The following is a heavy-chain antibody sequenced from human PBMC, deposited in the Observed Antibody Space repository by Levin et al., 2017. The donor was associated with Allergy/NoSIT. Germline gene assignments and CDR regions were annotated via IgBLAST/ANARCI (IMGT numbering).Heavy chain of an antibody. D-gene: IGHD3-10*01. CDR3: VRGTMDV. Sequence: AGGSLRLSCVGSGFTFQNYGMNWVRQAPGKGLEWVPLISGVPSGSYYADSVKGRFTVSRDNSKNTLYLQMNSLRVEDTAVYYCVRGTMDVWGKGTTVTVSS. CDR1: GFTFQNYG. V-gene: IGHV3-23*01. CDR2: ISGVPSGS. J-gene: IGHJ6*03.